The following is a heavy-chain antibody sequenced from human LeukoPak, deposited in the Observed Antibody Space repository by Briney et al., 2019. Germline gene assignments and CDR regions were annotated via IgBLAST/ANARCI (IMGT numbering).Heavy chain of an antibody. CDR1: GFTFSTYS. J-gene: IGHJ4*02. CDR2: ISTSGTYI. CDR3: ARDLADYSDY. D-gene: IGHD2-21*01. V-gene: IGHV3-21*01. Sequence: GGSLRLSCAASGFTFSTYSMNWVRQAPGKGLEWVSSISTSGTYIYYADSLKGRFTISRDNAKNSLYLQMHSLRAEDTAVYYCARDLADYSDYWGQGTLVTVSS.